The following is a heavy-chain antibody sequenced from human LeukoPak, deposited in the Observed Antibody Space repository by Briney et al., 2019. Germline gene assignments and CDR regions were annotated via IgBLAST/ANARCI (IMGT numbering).Heavy chain of an antibody. D-gene: IGHD1-26*01. V-gene: IGHV1-46*01. Sequence: ASVKVSCKASGYTFTSYYMHWERQAPGQGLEWMGIINPSGGSTSYAQKFQGRVTMTRDTSTSTVYMELSSLRSEDTAVYYCARGRPPLLYSGSYRPPFDYWGQGTLVTVSS. CDR3: ARGRPPLLYSGSYRPPFDY. CDR1: GYTFTSYY. CDR2: INPSGGST. J-gene: IGHJ4*02.